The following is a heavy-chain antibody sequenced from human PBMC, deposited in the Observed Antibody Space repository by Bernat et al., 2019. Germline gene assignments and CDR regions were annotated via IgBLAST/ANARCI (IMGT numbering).Heavy chain of an antibody. J-gene: IGHJ3*02. CDR2: ITGSGGST. V-gene: IGHV3-23*01. CDR3: ARELQRWLDGAMFKRGVGDAFDI. CDR1: GFTFSSYA. D-gene: IGHD5-18*01. Sequence: EVQLLESGGGLVQPGGSLRLSCAASGFTFSSYAMSWVRQAPGKGLEWVSVITGSGGSTFYADSVKGRFTISRDNSNNTLYLQMNSLRSEDTAVYYCARELQRWLDGAMFKRGVGDAFDIWGQGTMVTVSS.